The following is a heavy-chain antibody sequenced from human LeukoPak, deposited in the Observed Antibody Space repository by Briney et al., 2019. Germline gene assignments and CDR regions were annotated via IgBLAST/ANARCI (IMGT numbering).Heavy chain of an antibody. CDR3: ARPYGLYYYYYMDV. J-gene: IGHJ6*03. Sequence: GESLRLSCAASGFTFSSYGMHWVRQAPGKGLEWVAFIRYDGSNKYYADSVKGRFTISRDNSKNTLYLQMNSLRAEDTAVYYCARPYGLYYYYYMDVWGKGTTVTVSS. CDR1: GFTFSSYG. CDR2: IRYDGSNK. V-gene: IGHV3-30*02. D-gene: IGHD3-10*01.